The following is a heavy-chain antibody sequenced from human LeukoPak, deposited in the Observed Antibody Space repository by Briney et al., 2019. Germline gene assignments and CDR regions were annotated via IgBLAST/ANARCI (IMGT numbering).Heavy chain of an antibody. V-gene: IGHV1-8*03. CDR3: ARGRYCSSTSCFAWLWFDP. J-gene: IGHJ5*02. D-gene: IGHD2-2*01. Sequence: ASVKVSCKASGYTFTSYDINWVRQAPGQGLEWMGWMNPNSGNTVYAQKFQGRVTITRNTPISTAYMELSSLRSEDTAVYYCARGRYCSSTSCFAWLWFDPWGQGTLVTVSS. CDR2: MNPNSGNT. CDR1: GYTFTSYD.